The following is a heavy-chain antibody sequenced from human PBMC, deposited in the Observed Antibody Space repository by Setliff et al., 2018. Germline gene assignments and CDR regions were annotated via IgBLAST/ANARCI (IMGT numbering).Heavy chain of an antibody. Sequence: ASVKVSCKASGGTFSSYAISWVRQAPGQGLEWMGWINTNTGNPTYAQGFTGRFVFSLDTSVSTAYLQISSLEAEDTAVYYCARIVCSSTSCSRFGYWGQGTLVTVSS. CDR3: ARIVCSSTSCSRFGY. V-gene: IGHV7-4-1*02. J-gene: IGHJ4*02. CDR2: INTNTGNP. D-gene: IGHD2-2*01. CDR1: GGTFSSYA.